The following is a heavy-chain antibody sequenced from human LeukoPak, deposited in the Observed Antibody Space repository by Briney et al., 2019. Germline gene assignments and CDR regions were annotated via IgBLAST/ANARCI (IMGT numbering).Heavy chain of an antibody. V-gene: IGHV1-8*01. CDR2: INPNSGNA. Sequence: ASVKVSCKASGYTFSDYDINWVRQATGQGLEWMGWINPNSGNAGYAQKFQGRVTMTRNTSISTAYMELSSLSSEDTAVFYCARALAWGGSSYSYYYMDVWDKGTTVTVSS. CDR3: ARALAWGGSSYSYYYMDV. D-gene: IGHD1-26*01. CDR1: GYTFSDYD. J-gene: IGHJ6*03.